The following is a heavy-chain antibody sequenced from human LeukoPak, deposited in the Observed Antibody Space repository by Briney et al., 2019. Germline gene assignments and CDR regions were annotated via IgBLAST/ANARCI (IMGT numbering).Heavy chain of an antibody. J-gene: IGHJ4*02. D-gene: IGHD3-22*01. CDR2: INSDGSST. Sequence: GGSLRLSCAASGFTFSSYWMHWVRQAPGKGLVWVSRINSDGSSTSYADSVKGRFTISRDNAKNTLYLQMNSLRAEDTAAYYCARSQTGYYYDSSGPPDYWGQGTLVTVSS. CDR1: GFTFSSYW. CDR3: ARSQTGYYYDSSGPPDY. V-gene: IGHV3-74*01.